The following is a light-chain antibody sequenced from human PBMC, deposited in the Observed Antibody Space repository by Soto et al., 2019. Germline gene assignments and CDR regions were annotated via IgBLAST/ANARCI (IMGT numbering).Light chain of an antibody. CDR3: QQYDKLPLT. CDR1: QSVGSN. J-gene: IGKJ3*01. V-gene: IGKV3-15*01. CDR2: GAS. Sequence: ERVMTQSPATLSVSPGERATLSCRASQSVGSNLAWYQQKPGQAPRLLIFGASSRATGVPARFSGSGSGTEFTLTINSLQSEDFAVYFCQQYDKLPLTFGPGT.